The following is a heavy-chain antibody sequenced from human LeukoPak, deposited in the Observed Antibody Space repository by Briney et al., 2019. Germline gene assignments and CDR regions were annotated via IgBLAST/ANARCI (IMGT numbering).Heavy chain of an antibody. D-gene: IGHD4-17*01. J-gene: IGHJ6*02. CDR3: AKDGNYGDYYYYGMDV. CDR2: ISYDGSNK. V-gene: IGHV3-30*18. Sequence: PGRSLRLSCAASGFTFSSYGMHWVRQAPGKGLEWVAVISYDGSNKYYADSVKGRFTISRDNSKNTLYLQMNSLRAEDTAVYYCAKDGNYGDYYYYGMDVWGQGTTVTVSS. CDR1: GFTFSSYG.